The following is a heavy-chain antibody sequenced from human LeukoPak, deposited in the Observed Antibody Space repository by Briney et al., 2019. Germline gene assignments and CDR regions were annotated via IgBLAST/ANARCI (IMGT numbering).Heavy chain of an antibody. V-gene: IGHV1-2*02. D-gene: IGHD5-18*01. CDR2: INPNSGGT. J-gene: IGHJ5*02. CDR1: GYTFTGYY. Sequence: ASVKVSCKASGYTFTGYYMHWVRQAPGQGLEWMGWINPNSGGTNYAQKFQGRVTMTRDTSISTAYMELSRLRSDDTAVYYCARDRVGGYTYGGNWFDPWGPGTLVTVSS. CDR3: ARDRVGGYTYGGNWFDP.